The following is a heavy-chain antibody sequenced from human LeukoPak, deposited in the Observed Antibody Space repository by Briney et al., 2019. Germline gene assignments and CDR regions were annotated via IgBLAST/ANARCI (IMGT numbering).Heavy chain of an antibody. Sequence: SETLSLTCAVSGDSISSGGYSWSWIRQTPGKGLEWIAYIHGSGSTYNNPSLKTRLSISIDTSKNQFSLQLNSVTPEDAAVYYCTRAGDSNSWYPFDYWGQGTLVTVSS. J-gene: IGHJ4*02. CDR3: TRAGDSNSWYPFDY. D-gene: IGHD6-13*01. V-gene: IGHV4-30-4*07. CDR1: GDSISSGGYS. CDR2: IHGSGST.